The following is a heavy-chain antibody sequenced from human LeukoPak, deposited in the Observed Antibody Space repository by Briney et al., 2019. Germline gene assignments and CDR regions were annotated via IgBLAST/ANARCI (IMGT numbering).Heavy chain of an antibody. D-gene: IGHD6-6*01. CDR2: IYYSGNT. J-gene: IGHJ4*02. V-gene: IGHV4-59*01. CDR1: GGSISSYY. Sequence: SETLFLTCTVSGGSISSYYWSCIRQPPGKGLEWIGYIYYSGNTNYNPSLKSRVTISVDTSKNQFSLKLNSVTAADTAVYYCARFGTSSSRFFDQWGQGTLVTVSS. CDR3: ARFGTSSSRFFDQ.